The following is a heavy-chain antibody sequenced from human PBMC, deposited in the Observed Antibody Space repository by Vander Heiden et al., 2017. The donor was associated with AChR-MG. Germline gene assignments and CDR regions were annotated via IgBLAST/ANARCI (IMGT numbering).Heavy chain of an antibody. J-gene: IGHJ5*02. CDR1: GGPISSYA. CDR2: IYYSGST. Sequence: QVQLQESGPGLVKPSETLSLTCTVSGGPISSYAWSWMRQPPGKGLEWVGYIYYSGSTNYNPSLKSRVTISVDTSKNQFSLKLGSVTAADTAVYYCARVGGKRGYSGYDGDWFDPWGQGTLVTVSS. D-gene: IGHD5-12*01. CDR3: ARVGGKRGYSGYDGDWFDP. V-gene: IGHV4-59*01.